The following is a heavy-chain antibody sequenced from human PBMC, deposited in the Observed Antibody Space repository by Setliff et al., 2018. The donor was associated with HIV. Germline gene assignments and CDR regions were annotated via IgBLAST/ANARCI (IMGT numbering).Heavy chain of an antibody. CDR2: INPSGGST. V-gene: IGHV1-46*01. D-gene: IGHD3-16*01. J-gene: IGHJ4*02. CDR1: GYTFTSYY. Sequence: ASVKVSCKASGYTFTSYYMHWVRQAPGQGLEWMGIINPSGGSTSYAQKFQGRVTMTRDTSASTASTAYMEMSGLSSEDTAIYYCANGGSGGQFDYWGQGTLVTVSS. CDR3: ANGGSGGQFDY.